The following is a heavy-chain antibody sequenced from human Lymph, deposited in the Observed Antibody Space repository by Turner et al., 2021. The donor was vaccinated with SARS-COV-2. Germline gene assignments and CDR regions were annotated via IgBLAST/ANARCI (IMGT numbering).Heavy chain of an antibody. CDR2: ISASGATT. CDR1: GFTFSSYA. Sequence: EVQLFESGGGLVQPGGSLRLSCAASGFTFSSYAMSWVRQAPGKGLEWVSAISASGATTYYADSVKGRFTISRDNSKNTLYLQMNSLRVEDTAVYYCAKGVRGVIIPEAFDIWGQGTMVTISS. D-gene: IGHD3-10*01. J-gene: IGHJ3*02. CDR3: AKGVRGVIIPEAFDI. V-gene: IGHV3-23*01.